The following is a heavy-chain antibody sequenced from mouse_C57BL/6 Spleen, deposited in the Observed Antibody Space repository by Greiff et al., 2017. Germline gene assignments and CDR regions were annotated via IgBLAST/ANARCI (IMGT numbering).Heavy chain of an antibody. J-gene: IGHJ3*01. CDR1: GYAFTNYL. V-gene: IGHV1-54*01. CDR2: VNPGSGGT. CDR3: ARSSFAY. Sequence: QVQLQQSGAELVRPGTSVKVSCKASGYAFTNYLIEWVKQRPGPGLEWIGVVNPGSGGTNYNEKLKGKATLTADKSSSTAYMQLSSLTSEDAAVYFCARSSFAYWGQETLVTVSA.